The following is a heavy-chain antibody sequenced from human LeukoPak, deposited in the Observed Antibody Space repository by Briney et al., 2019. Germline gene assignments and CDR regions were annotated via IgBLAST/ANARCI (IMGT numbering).Heavy chain of an antibody. J-gene: IGHJ4*02. Sequence: AASVKVSCKASGYTFTGYYMHWVRQAPGQGLEWMGWISSLNGNTDCAQSLQGRVAMTTDTSTSTAYMELTSLRSDDTAVYYCARASITMIVAWGDYWGQGTLVTVSS. V-gene: IGHV1-18*04. D-gene: IGHD3-22*01. CDR2: ISSLNGNT. CDR1: GYTFTGYY. CDR3: ARASITMIVAWGDY.